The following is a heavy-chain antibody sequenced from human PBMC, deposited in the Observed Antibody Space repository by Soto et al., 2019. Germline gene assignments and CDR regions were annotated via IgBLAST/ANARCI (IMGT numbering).Heavy chain of an antibody. V-gene: IGHV4-30-2*01. CDR2: RYHSGST. CDR3: ARGTDY. J-gene: IGHJ4*02. Sequence: PSETLSLTCAVSGGSISSGGYSCSWLRQPPGKGLEWIRYRYHSGSTYYTPPVNSRVTRSRYRAKNQYSLKLSGGTAADTAVYYCARGTDYWGQGILVTVSS. CDR1: GGSISSGGYS.